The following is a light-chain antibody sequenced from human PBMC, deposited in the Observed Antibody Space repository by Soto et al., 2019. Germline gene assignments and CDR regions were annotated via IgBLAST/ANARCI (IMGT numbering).Light chain of an antibody. CDR2: GTS. CDR3: QQRTDWVT. CDR1: QSVSSSH. Sequence: EIVLTQSPGTLSLSPGERATLSCRASQSVSSSHLAWYQQRPGQAPRLLIYGTSTRATGIPDRFSGSGSGTDFTLTISSLEPEDFAVYYCQQRTDWVTFGGGTKVDIK. J-gene: IGKJ4*01. V-gene: IGKV3D-20*02.